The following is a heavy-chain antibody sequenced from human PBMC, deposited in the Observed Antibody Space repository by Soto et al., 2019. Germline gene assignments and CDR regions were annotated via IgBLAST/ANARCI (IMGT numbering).Heavy chain of an antibody. CDR1: GFAFSSYA. D-gene: IGHD3-10*01. V-gene: IGHV3-30-3*01. CDR3: ARDRGDGYNYDYYYGMDV. Sequence: SLRLACAASGFAFSSYAMPWVRKAPGKGLEWVAVISYDGSNKYYADSVKGRFTISRDNSKNALYLQMNSLRAEDTAVYYFARDRGDGYNYDYYYGMDVWGQGTTVTVSS. J-gene: IGHJ6*02. CDR2: ISYDGSNK.